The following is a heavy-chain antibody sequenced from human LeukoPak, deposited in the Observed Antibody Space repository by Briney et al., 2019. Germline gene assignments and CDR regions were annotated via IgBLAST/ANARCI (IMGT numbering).Heavy chain of an antibody. V-gene: IGHV3-9*01. CDR1: GFTFDDYA. Sequence: GRSLRLSCAASGFTFDDYAMHWVRQAPGKGLEWVSGISWNSGSIGYADSVKGRFTISRDNAKNSLYLQMNSLRAEDTALYYCARVVPAVRGPLVGSFDYWGQGTLVTVSS. D-gene: IGHD2-2*01. CDR3: ARVVPAVRGPLVGSFDY. J-gene: IGHJ4*02. CDR2: ISWNSGSI.